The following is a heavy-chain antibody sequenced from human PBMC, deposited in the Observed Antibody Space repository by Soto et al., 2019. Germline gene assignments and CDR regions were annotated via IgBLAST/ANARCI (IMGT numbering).Heavy chain of an antibody. Sequence: QITLKESGPTLVKPTQTLTLTCTFSGFSLSTSGVGVGWIRQPPGKALEWLALNYWNDDKRYSPALKSRLTITKDTSKSQVVLTMTNMDPVDTAAYYCAYGKGYGAIDSWGQGTLVTVSS. V-gene: IGHV2-5*01. CDR3: AYGKGYGAIDS. CDR1: GFSLSTSGVG. CDR2: NYWNDDK. D-gene: IGHD4-17*01. J-gene: IGHJ4*02.